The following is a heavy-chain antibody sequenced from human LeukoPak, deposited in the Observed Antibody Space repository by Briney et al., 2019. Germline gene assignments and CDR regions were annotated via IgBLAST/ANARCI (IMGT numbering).Heavy chain of an antibody. CDR1: GYTFTGYY. CDR3: ARYCSSTSCYVPPYFDY. D-gene: IGHD2-2*01. Sequence: ASVKVSCKASGYTFTGYYMHWVRQGPGQGLEWMGWINPNSGGTNYAQKFQGRVTMTRDTSISTAYMELSRLRSDDTAVYYCARYCSSTSCYVPPYFDYWGQGTLVTVSS. V-gene: IGHV1-2*02. CDR2: INPNSGGT. J-gene: IGHJ4*02.